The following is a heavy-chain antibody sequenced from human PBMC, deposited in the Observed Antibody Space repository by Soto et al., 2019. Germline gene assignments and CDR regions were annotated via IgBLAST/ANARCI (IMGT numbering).Heavy chain of an antibody. Sequence: SETLSLTCTVSGGSITTYYWSSIRQPPGKGLEWIGYIYYSGSTNYTPSLKSRVSISVDTSKNQFSLKLSSVTAADPAVYYCARFREASSFDPWGQGTLVSVS. J-gene: IGHJ5*02. V-gene: IGHV4-59*01. CDR1: GGSITTYY. CDR2: IYYSGST. D-gene: IGHD3-10*01. CDR3: ARFREASSFDP.